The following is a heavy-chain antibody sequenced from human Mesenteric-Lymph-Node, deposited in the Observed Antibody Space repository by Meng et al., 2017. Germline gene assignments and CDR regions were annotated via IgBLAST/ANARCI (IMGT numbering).Heavy chain of an antibody. V-gene: IGHV4-39*01. J-gene: IGHJ4*02. D-gene: IGHD1-14*01. CDR1: GGSISSDNW. CDR3: ARHHHSPTFDY. CDR2: VVYSGTT. Sequence: QLRDSGAGLGTPARTRPLARVVPGGSISSDNWWPWSHPPPREGLEWIGSVVYSGTTYYTSSLKSRVSISVDSSKNQFSLKLSSVTAADTAVYYCARHHHSPTFDYWGQGTLVTVSS.